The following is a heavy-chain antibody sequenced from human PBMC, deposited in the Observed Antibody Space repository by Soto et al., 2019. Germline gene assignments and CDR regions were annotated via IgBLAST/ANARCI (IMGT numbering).Heavy chain of an antibody. D-gene: IGHD7-27*01. CDR3: ARGPRNWGVDY. V-gene: IGHV1-8*01. Sequence: QVQLVQSGAEVKKPGASVKVSCKAAGYTFTSYDINWVRQATGQDFEWMGWMNPNSGNTAYAQKFQGRVTMTRDTSKGTAFMELSSLTSEDTAVYYCARGPRNWGVDYWGQGTLVTVSS. CDR1: GYTFTSYD. CDR2: MNPNSGNT. J-gene: IGHJ4*02.